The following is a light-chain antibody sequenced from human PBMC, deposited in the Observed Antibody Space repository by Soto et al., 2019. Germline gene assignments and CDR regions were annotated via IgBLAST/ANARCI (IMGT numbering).Light chain of an antibody. CDR2: EAS. J-gene: IGKJ1*01. CDR3: QRYNAVPET. CDR1: QGIRNF. Sequence: DIQMTQSPSSLSASVGDSVTITCRASQGIRNFLAWYQQKPGKVPKLLIYEASTLQSGVPSRFSGSGSGTDFTLTISSLQPEAVATYYCQRYNAVPETFGQGTKVEIK. V-gene: IGKV1-27*01.